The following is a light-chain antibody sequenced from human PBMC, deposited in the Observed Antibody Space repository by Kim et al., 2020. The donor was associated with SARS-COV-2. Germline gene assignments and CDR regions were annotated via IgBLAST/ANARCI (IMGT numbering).Light chain of an antibody. CDR3: QQYGNAPDT. CDR2: GAS. J-gene: IGKJ5*01. Sequence: PGERATLSCRASQSVRGSYLAWFQQQKPGQAPRLLIYGASSRATGIPDRFSGSGSGTDFTLTISRLEPEDFAVYYCQQYGNAPDTFGQGTRLEIK. V-gene: IGKV3-20*01. CDR1: QSVRGSY.